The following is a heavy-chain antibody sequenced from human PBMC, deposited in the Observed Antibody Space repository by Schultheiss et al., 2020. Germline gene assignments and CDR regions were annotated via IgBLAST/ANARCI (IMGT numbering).Heavy chain of an antibody. CDR2: ISWSSGSI. CDR1: GFTFGDFA. V-gene: IGHV3-9*01. J-gene: IGHJ6*02. Sequence: GGSLRLSCAASGFTFGDFAMHWVRQAPGKGLEWVSGISWSSGSIGYADSVKGRFTISRDNAKNSLYLQMNSLRAEDTALYYCAKDSSTRRSYYYGMDVWGQGTTVTVS. D-gene: IGHD2-2*01. CDR3: AKDSSTRRSYYYGMDV.